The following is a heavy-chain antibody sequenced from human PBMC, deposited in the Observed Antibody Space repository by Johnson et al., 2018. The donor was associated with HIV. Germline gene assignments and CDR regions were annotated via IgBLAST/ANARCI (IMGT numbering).Heavy chain of an antibody. CDR2: INWNGGST. D-gene: IGHD1-26*01. CDR1: GFTFDDYA. CDR3: ARAGARAFDI. Sequence: VQLVESGGGLVQPGRSLRLSCAASGFTFDDYAMHWVRQAPGKGLEWVSGINWNGGSTGYADSVKGRFTISRDNSKNTLYLQMNSLRAEDTAVYYCARAGARAFDIWGQGTMVTVSS. J-gene: IGHJ3*02. V-gene: IGHV3-20*04.